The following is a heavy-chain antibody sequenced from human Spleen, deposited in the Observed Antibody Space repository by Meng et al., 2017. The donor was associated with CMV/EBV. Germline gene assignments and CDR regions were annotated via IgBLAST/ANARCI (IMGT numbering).Heavy chain of an antibody. Sequence: SGGSLSSSSYYWGWIRQPPGKGLEWIGNIYYSGSTYYNPSLKSRVTISLDTSKNQFSLKLSSVTAADTAVYYCARRGGPVVPAAIDYWGQGTLVTVSS. V-gene: IGHV4-39*01. CDR1: GGSLSSSSYY. CDR3: ARRGGPVVPAAIDY. CDR2: IYYSGST. D-gene: IGHD2-2*01. J-gene: IGHJ4*02.